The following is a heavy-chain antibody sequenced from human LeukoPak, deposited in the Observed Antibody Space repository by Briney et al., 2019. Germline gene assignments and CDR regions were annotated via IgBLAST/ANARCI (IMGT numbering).Heavy chain of an antibody. CDR1: GFTFNTFA. V-gene: IGHV3-23*01. CDR3: AHISSSWPDY. D-gene: IGHD6-13*01. CDR2: INDGGGGT. Sequence: GGSLRLSCAASGFTFNTFAMSWVRQAPGKGLECVSIINDGGGGTYYADSVKGRFTISRDNSKNTLYLQMNSLRAEDTAVYYCAHISSSWPDYWGQGTLVTVSS. J-gene: IGHJ4*02.